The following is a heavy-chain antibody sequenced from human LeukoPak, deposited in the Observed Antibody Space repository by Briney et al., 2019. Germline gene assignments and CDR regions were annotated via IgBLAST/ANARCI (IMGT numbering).Heavy chain of an antibody. V-gene: IGHV3-64D*06. D-gene: IGHD3-10*01. Sequence: GGSLRLSCSASGFTFSSYSMHWVRQAPGKGLEYVSSISSNGGSTYYADSVKGRFTISRDNSKNTLYLQMSRLRAEDTAVYYCVKERLLWFGELSNYFDYWGQGTLVTVSS. J-gene: IGHJ4*02. CDR2: ISSNGGST. CDR3: VKERLLWFGELSNYFDY. CDR1: GFTFSSYS.